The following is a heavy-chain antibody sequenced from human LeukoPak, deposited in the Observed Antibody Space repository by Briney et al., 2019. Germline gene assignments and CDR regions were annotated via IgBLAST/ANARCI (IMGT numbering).Heavy chain of an antibody. Sequence: SETLSLTCTVSGGSVSSYYWSWIRQPPGKGLEWIGYIYYSGSTNYNPSLKSRVTISVDTSKNQFSLKLSSVTAADTVVYYCARASFSSGWYVYWGQGTLVTVSS. J-gene: IGHJ4*02. CDR1: GGSVSSYY. CDR2: IYYSGST. CDR3: ARASFSSGWYVY. D-gene: IGHD6-13*01. V-gene: IGHV4-59*02.